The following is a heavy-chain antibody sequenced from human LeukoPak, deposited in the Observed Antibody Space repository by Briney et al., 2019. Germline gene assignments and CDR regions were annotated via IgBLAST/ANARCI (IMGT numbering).Heavy chain of an antibody. CDR1: GGTFNSYA. J-gene: IGHJ4*02. CDR2: IIPRLGRT. V-gene: IGHV1-69*05. CDR3: AADGTD. Sequence: SVKVSCKASGGTFNSYAINWVRQAPGQGLEWMGGIIPRLGRTNYLQKFQGRITITTDGATTTAYMELSSLRSEDTAVYYCAADGTDWGQGTLVTVSS.